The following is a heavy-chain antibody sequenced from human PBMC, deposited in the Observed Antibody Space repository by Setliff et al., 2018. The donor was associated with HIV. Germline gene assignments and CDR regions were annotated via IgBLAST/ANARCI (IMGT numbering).Heavy chain of an antibody. CDR3: ARDRDRQFNWYLDL. V-gene: IGHV3-7*01. J-gene: IGHJ2*01. Sequence: PGGSLRLSCAASGFTFNSYWMSWVRQAPGKGLEWVANIKRDGSEKDYADSVKGRFTISRDNAENSVQLQMNSLRAEDTAVYYCARDRDRQFNWYLDLWGRGTLVTVSS. CDR1: GFTFNSYW. CDR2: IKRDGSEK.